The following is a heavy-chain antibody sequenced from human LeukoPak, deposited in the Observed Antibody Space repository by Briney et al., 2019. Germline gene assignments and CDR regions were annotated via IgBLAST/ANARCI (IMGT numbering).Heavy chain of an antibody. V-gene: IGHV3-23*01. CDR1: GFTFSSYA. J-gene: IGHJ5*02. CDR2: ISGSGGSK. D-gene: IGHD6-13*01. Sequence: PGGSLRLSCAASGFTFSSYAMSWVRQAPGKGLEWVSAISGSGGSKYYADSVKGGFAISRDNSKNTLYLQMNSLRAEDTAVYYCAKFRDSSSWVWFDPWGQGTLVTVSS. CDR3: AKFRDSSSWVWFDP.